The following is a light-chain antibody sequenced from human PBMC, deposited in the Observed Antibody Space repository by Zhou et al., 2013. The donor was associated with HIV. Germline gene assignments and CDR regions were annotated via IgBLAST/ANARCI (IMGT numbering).Light chain of an antibody. V-gene: IGKV2-30*01. CDR3: MQGTLYALT. J-gene: IGKJ4*01. Sequence: DVLMTQSPLSLPVSLGQPASISCTSSQSLVYFDGNTYLNWFQQRPGQSPRRLIYKMSQRDSGVPDRFIGSGSGFDFTLTITNVEAEDVGVYYCMQGTLYALTFGGGTKVQIK. CDR1: QSLVYFDGNTY. CDR2: KMS.